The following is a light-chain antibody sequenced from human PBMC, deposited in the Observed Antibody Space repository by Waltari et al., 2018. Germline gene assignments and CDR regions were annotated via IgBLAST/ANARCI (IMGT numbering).Light chain of an antibody. V-gene: IGKV3-11*01. J-gene: IGKJ1*01. CDR2: DAS. CDR1: QSVSSY. CDR3: QQRSNWPRT. Sequence: IVLTQSPATLSLSPGASATLSCRASQSVSSYLAWYQQKPGQAPRLLIYDASNRATGIPARFSGSGSGTDFTLTISSLEPEDFAVYYCQQRSNWPRTFGQGTKVEIK.